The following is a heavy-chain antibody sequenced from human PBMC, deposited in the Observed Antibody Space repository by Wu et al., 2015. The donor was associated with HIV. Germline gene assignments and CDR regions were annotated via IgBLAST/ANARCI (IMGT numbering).Heavy chain of an antibody. CDR3: ARGWCSGGSCYSRLYWFDP. CDR1: GYTFTSYD. Sequence: QVQLVQSGAEVKKPGASVKVSCKASGYTFTSYDINWVRQATGQGLEWMGWMNPNSGNTGYAQKFQGRVTMTRNTSISTAYMELSSLRSEDTAVYYCARGWCSGGSCYSRLYWFDPWGQGTLVTVSS. J-gene: IGHJ5*02. D-gene: IGHD2-15*01. CDR2: MNPNSGNT. V-gene: IGHV1-8*01.